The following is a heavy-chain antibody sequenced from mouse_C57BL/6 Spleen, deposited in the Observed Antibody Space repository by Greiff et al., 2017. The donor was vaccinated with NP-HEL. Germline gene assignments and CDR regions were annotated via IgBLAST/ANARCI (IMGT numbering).Heavy chain of an antibody. CDR2: IYPGDGDT. CDR3: ARITVVGFDY. V-gene: IGHV1-82*01. J-gene: IGHJ2*01. Sequence: QVQLQQSGPELVKPGASVKISCKASGYAFSSSWMNWVKQRPGKGLEWIGRIYPGDGDTNYNGKFKGKATLTADKSSSTAYMQLSSLTSEDSAVYFCARITVVGFDYWGQGTTLTVSS. CDR1: GYAFSSSW. D-gene: IGHD1-1*01.